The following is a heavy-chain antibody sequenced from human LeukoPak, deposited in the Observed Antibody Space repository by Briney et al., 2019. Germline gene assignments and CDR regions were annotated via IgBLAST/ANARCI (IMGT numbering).Heavy chain of an antibody. J-gene: IGHJ4*02. CDR2: INHSGST. V-gene: IGHV4-34*01. D-gene: IGHD5-12*01. CDR3: ARGRGYSGTGDY. CDR1: AGSFSGYS. Sequence: SDTLSLTCAGYAGSFSGYSWSWIRQPPGKGLEWIGEINHSGSTNYNPSLKSRVTISVDTSKNQFSLKLSSVTAADTAVYYCARGRGYSGTGDYWGQGTLVTVSS.